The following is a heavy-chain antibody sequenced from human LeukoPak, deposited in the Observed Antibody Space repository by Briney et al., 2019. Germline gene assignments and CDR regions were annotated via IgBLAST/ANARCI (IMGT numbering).Heavy chain of an antibody. J-gene: IGHJ6*02. Sequence: SETLSLTCTVSGGSISGYYWSWIRQPPGKGLEWIGYIYYSGSTNYNPSLKSRVTISVDTSKSQFSLKLSSVTAADTAVYYCATRYGSGSGYYGMDVWGQGTTVTDSS. CDR3: ATRYGSGSGYYGMDV. CDR2: IYYSGST. D-gene: IGHD3-10*01. V-gene: IGHV4-59*08. CDR1: GGSISGYY.